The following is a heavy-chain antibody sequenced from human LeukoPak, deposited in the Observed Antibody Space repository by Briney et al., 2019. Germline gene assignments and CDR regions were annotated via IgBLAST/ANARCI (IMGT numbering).Heavy chain of an antibody. J-gene: IGHJ4*02. CDR3: ATRDSYMYYFDY. D-gene: IGHD2-21*02. CDR1: GYSFTSYW. Sequence: PGESLKISCKGSGYSFTSYWIGWVRQMPGKGLEWMGIIYPGDSDTRYSPSFQGQVTISVDTSIGTAYLQWSSLKASDTAMYYCATRDSYMYYFDYWGQGTLVTVSS. V-gene: IGHV5-51*01. CDR2: IYPGDSDT.